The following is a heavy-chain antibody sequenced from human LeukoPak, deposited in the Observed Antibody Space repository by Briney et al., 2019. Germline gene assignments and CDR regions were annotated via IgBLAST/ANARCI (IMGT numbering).Heavy chain of an antibody. V-gene: IGHV4-38-2*01. CDR3: ARGIAEYSYGYVPLYYFDY. Sequence: SETLSLTCAVSGYSISSGYYWGWIRQPPGKGLEWIGSIYHSGSTYYNPSLKSRVTIPVDTSKNQFSLKLSSVTAADTAVYYCARGIAEYSYGYVPLYYFDYWGQGTLVTVSS. CDR2: IYHSGST. D-gene: IGHD5-18*01. CDR1: GYSISSGYY. J-gene: IGHJ4*02.